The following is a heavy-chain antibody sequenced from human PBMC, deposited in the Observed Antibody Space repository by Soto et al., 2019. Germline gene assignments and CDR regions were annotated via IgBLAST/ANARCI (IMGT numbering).Heavy chain of an antibody. CDR3: ARGGLSRFDY. Sequence: QVQLVQSGAEVKKPGSSVKVSCKASGGTFSSYTISWVRQAPGQGLEWMGRIIPVLGIANYAQKFQGRVTLTADKSTSTAYMELSSLRSEDTAVYCCARGGLSRFDYWGQGTLVTVSS. CDR1: GGTFSSYT. CDR2: IIPVLGIA. J-gene: IGHJ4*02. V-gene: IGHV1-69*02.